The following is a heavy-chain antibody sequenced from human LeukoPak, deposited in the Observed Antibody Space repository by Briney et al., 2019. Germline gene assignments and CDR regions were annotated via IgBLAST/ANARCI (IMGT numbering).Heavy chain of an antibody. D-gene: IGHD3-16*01. Sequence: SETLSLTCTVSGGSISGFYWTWIRQPPGKGLEWIGQIYYTGSADYNPSLKSRNTISVDTSKNQISLMVRSVTAADTAVYHCARFGVNYDMDVWGQGTTVTVSS. J-gene: IGHJ6*02. CDR2: IYYTGSA. CDR3: ARFGVNYDMDV. CDR1: GGSISGFY. V-gene: IGHV4-59*01.